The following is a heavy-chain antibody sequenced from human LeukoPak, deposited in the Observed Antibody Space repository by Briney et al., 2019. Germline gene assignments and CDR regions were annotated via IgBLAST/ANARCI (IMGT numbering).Heavy chain of an antibody. Sequence: GGSLRLSRAASGFTFSGSAMHWVRQASGKGLEWLGRIRSKADSYTTAYAASVKGRFIVSRDDSKNTAYLQMNSLKTEDTAVYYCRAAADLNDYWGQGTLVTVSS. V-gene: IGHV3-73*01. J-gene: IGHJ4*02. D-gene: IGHD6-13*01. CDR1: GFTFSGSA. CDR2: IRSKADSYTT. CDR3: RAAADLNDY.